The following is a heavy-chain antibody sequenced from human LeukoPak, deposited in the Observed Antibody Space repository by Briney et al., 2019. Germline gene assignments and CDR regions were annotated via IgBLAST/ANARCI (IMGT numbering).Heavy chain of an antibody. V-gene: IGHV3-30*18. CDR1: GFTVSSTY. CDR3: AKDQAPPYYDFWSGSHFDY. J-gene: IGHJ4*02. Sequence: GGSLRLSCAASGFTVSSTYMHRVRQAPGKGLEWVAVISYDGSNKYYADSVKGRFTISRDNSKNTLYLQMNSLRAEDTAVYYCAKDQAPPYYDFWSGSHFDYWGQGTLVTVSS. D-gene: IGHD3-3*01. CDR2: ISYDGSNK.